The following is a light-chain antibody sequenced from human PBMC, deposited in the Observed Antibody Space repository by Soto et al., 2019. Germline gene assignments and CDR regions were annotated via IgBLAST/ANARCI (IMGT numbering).Light chain of an antibody. V-gene: IGKV3-20*01. CDR2: GAS. J-gene: IGKJ4*01. Sequence: EIVLTQSPGTLSLSPGDRATLSCRASQSVSSNYLAWYQQKPGQAPRLLIYGASSRATGIPDRFSGSGSGTDFTLTISRLEPEDFAVYYCQRYGTSPPLTFGGGTKV. CDR3: QRYGTSPPLT. CDR1: QSVSSNY.